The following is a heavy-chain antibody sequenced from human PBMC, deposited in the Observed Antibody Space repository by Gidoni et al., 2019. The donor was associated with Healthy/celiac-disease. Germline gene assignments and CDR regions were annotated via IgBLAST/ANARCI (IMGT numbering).Heavy chain of an antibody. V-gene: IGHV4-34*01. Sequence: QVQLQQWGAERWKPSETLSLTCAVYGGYFSGYYWSWIRRPPGRGLEWIGAIKHSGSTNYTPSLTSRVTISVDTPQIQFSLTLSSVTASDTAVYYCAAGRWLQAWGQGTLVTVSS. CDR2: IKHSGST. CDR3: AAGRWLQA. D-gene: IGHD2-15*01. J-gene: IGHJ5*02. CDR1: GGYFSGYY.